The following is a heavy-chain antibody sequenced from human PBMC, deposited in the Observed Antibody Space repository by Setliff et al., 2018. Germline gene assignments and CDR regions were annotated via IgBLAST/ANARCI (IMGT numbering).Heavy chain of an antibody. D-gene: IGHD3-22*01. CDR2: ISPVYGIA. CDR1: GYAFITFG. CDR3: VRGPGPSVVVAIPFDH. J-gene: IGHJ4*02. V-gene: IGHV1-18*01. Sequence: GASVQVSCKTSGYAFITFGMSWVRQAPGQGLEWMGWISPVYGIANYARKFQGRVTMTADTSTTTAYLELTSLRYDDTAVYYCVRGPGPSVVVAIPFDHWGQGSLVTVS.